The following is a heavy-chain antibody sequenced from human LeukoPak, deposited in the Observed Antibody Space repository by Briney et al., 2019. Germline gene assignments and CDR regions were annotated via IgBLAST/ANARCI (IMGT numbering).Heavy chain of an antibody. CDR2: ISGSGGST. CDR1: GFTFSSYA. D-gene: IGHD2-2*01. J-gene: IGHJ6*02. V-gene: IGHV3-23*01. CDR3: AEDAGSDIVVVPAAPRGYYGMDV. Sequence: GGSLRLSCAASGFTFSSYAMSWVRQAPGKGLEWVSAISGSGGSTYYADSVKGRFTISRDNSKNTLYLQMNSLRAEDTAVYYCAEDAGSDIVVVPAAPRGYYGMDVWGQGTTVTVSS.